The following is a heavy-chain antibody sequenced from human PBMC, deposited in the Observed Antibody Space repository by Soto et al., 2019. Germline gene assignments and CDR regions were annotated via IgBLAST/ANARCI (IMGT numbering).Heavy chain of an antibody. CDR3: ARGKFYAFDI. Sequence: SETLSLTCAVSGGSIIIPTWWAWVRQAPGKGLEWIGEIDHSGSTNYNPSLNSRVTISLDRSKNQFSLRLSSVAAADTAVYYCARGKFYAFDIWGQGTMVT. V-gene: IGHV4-4*02. CDR2: IDHSGST. J-gene: IGHJ3*02. CDR1: GGSIIIPTW. D-gene: IGHD3-3*01.